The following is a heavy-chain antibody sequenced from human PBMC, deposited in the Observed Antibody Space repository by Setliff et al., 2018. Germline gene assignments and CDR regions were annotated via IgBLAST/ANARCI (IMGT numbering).Heavy chain of an antibody. CDR1: GGSFSGYY. J-gene: IGHJ6*03. CDR2: INHSGST. D-gene: IGHD6-19*01. Sequence: SETLSLTCAVYGGSFSGYYWSWIRQPPGKGLEWIGEINHSGSTNYNPSLKSRVTISVDTSKNQFSLKLSSVTAADTAVYYCARAIYSSGWYLRYYYYMDVWGKGTTVTISS. V-gene: IGHV4-34*01. CDR3: ARAIYSSGWYLRYYYYMDV.